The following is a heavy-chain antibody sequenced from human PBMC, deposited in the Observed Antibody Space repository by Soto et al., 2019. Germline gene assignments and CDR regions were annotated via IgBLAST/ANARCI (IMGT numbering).Heavy chain of an antibody. CDR1: GGSISSSSYY. D-gene: IGHD3-10*01. CDR3: ANSYYYGSGSFNYFDY. CDR2: IYYSGST. V-gene: IGHV4-39*01. Sequence: QLQLQESGPGLVKPSETLSLTCTVSGGSISSSSYYWGWIRQPPGKGLEWIGSIYYSGSTYYNPSLKSRVTISVDTSKNQFSLKLSSVTAADTAVYYCANSYYYGSGSFNYFDYWGQGTLVTVSS. J-gene: IGHJ4*02.